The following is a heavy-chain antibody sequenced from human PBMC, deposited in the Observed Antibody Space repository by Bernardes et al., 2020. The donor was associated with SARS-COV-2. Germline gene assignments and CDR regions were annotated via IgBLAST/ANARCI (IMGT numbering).Heavy chain of an antibody. D-gene: IGHD1-26*01. CDR3: AREKWEQQPTLRRLGFDF. J-gene: IGHJ4*02. CDR1: GDSMTSGNHY. Sequence: TLSLTCTVSGDSMTSGNHYWSWIRQPAGQGLEWIGRISASGSTNYNPSLKSRVTISIDTSKTQFSLRLTSVTAADTAVYFCAREKWEQQPTLRRLGFDFWGQGTLVTVSS. V-gene: IGHV4-61*02. CDR2: ISASGST.